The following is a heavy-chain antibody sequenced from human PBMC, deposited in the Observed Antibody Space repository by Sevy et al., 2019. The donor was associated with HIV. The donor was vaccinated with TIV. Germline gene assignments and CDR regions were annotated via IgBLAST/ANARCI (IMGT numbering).Heavy chain of an antibody. D-gene: IGHD1-26*01. V-gene: IGHV1-3*01. CDR3: VGANSGDYPSRGYFDY. CDR1: GYTFTSYA. Sequence: ASVKVSCKASGYTFTSYAFHWVRQAPGQGLEWMGWIDAGNGNTKYSQKFQGRVTLTRETSASTAYMELSSLRSEDTGVYYCVGANSGDYPSRGYFDYWGQGTLVTVSS. J-gene: IGHJ4*02. CDR2: IDAGNGNT.